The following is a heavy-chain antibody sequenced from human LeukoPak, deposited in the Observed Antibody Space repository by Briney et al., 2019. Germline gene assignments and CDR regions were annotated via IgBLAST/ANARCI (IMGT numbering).Heavy chain of an antibody. CDR2: ISGSGGST. V-gene: IGHV3-23*01. Sequence: GGSLRLSCAASGFTFSSYAMSWVRQAPGKGLEWVSAISGSGGSTYYADSVKGRFTISRDNSKNTLYLQMNSLRAEDTAVYYCTRRGSSGRLSADYWGQGTLVTVSS. CDR1: GFTFSSYA. D-gene: IGHD6-19*01. J-gene: IGHJ4*02. CDR3: TRRGSSGRLSADY.